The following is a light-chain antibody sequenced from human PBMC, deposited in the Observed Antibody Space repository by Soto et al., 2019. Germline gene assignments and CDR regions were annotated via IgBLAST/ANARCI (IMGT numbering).Light chain of an antibody. J-gene: IGKJ1*01. Sequence: DIVMTQSPESLAVSLGERATIKCNSSQSVLYSSNSKNYLAWHQQKPGQPPKMLIYWASTRKSGVPDRFSGSGSGTDFTLTISRLQAEDVAVYYCQQQYTTPWTFGQGTRVELK. CDR3: QQQYTTPWT. V-gene: IGKV4-1*01. CDR1: QSVLYSSNSKNY. CDR2: WAS.